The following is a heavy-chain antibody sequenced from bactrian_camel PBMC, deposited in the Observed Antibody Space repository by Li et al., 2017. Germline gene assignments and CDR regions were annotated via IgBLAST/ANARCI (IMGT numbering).Heavy chain of an antibody. D-gene: IGHD6*01. Sequence: HVQLVESGGGSVQTGGSLTLSCVASGYTVTEYCMGWFRQVPGKEREGVATIVGNKITSYADSVKGRFTISRESGKNTVHLQMNSLIPEDTGVYYCAGDRPYGAWYMESEYRYWGRGTQVTVS. CDR1: GYTVTEYC. CDR2: IVGNKIT. V-gene: IGHV3S9*01. CDR3: AGDRPYGAWYMESEYRY. J-gene: IGHJ4*01.